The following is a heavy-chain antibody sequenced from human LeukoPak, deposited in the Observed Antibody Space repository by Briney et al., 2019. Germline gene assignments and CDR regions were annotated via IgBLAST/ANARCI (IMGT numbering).Heavy chain of an antibody. V-gene: IGHV3-30-3*01. D-gene: IGHD2-8*01. J-gene: IGHJ6*02. CDR2: ISYDGSNK. CDR1: GFTFSSYA. CDR3: ARVHALDVLMAYAIPSYGMDV. Sequence: GRSLRLSCAASGFTFSSYAMHWVRQAPGKGLEWVAVISYDGSNKYYADSVKGRFTISRDNSKNTLYLQMNSLRAEDTAVYYCARVHALDVLMAYAIPSYGMDVWGQGTTVTVSS.